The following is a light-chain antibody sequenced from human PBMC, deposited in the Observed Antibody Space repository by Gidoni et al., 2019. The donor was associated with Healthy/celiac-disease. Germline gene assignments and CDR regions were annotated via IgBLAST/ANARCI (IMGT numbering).Light chain of an antibody. V-gene: IGKV3-20*01. J-gene: IGKJ4*01. CDR2: GAS. Sequence: EIVLTQSPGTLSLSPGERATISCRASQSVSSSYLAWYQQKPGQAPRLLIYGASSRATGIPDRFSGSGSGTDFTLTISRLEPEDFAVYYCQQYGSSPWLTFGGGTKVEIK. CDR3: QQYGSSPWLT. CDR1: QSVSSSY.